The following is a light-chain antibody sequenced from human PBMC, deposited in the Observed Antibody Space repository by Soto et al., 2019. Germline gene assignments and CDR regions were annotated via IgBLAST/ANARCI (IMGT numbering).Light chain of an antibody. CDR1: TNDVGGYNY. CDR3: NSYTNTNTLL. CDR2: EVT. V-gene: IGLV2-14*01. J-gene: IGLJ3*02. Sequence: QSVLTQPASVSGSPGQSITISCTGTTNDVGGYNYVSWYQQHPGKAPKLLIFEVTSRPSGVSHRFSGSKSGNTASLTISALQAEDEADYFCNSYTNTNTLLFGGGTKVTVL.